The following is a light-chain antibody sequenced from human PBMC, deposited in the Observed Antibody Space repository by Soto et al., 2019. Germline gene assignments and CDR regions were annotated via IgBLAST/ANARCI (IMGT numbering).Light chain of an antibody. J-gene: IGKJ3*01. CDR1: QTINTW. CDR2: RAS. CDR3: QQYETYSGT. Sequence: DIQMTQSPSTLSASVGDRVTITCRASQTINTWLAWYQQKPGKAPKLLIYRASNLVSGVPSRFSGSGSGTEFNLTISRLQPDDFTIYYRQQYETYSGTFGPGTKVDI. V-gene: IGKV1-5*03.